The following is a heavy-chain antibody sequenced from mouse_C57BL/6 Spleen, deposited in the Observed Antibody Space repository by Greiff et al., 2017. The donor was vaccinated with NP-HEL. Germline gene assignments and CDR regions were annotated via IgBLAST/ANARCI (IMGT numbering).Heavy chain of an antibody. CDR3: VRETPYWDYFDY. J-gene: IGHJ2*01. CDR1: GFSFNTYA. Sequence: EVQLQQSGGGLVQPKGSLKLSCAASGFSFNTYAMNWVRQAPGKGLEWVARIRSKSNNYATYYADSVKDRFTISRDDSESMLYLQMNNLKTEDTAMYYCVRETPYWDYFDYWGQGTTLTVSS. V-gene: IGHV10-1*01. D-gene: IGHD4-1*01. CDR2: IRSKSNNYAT.